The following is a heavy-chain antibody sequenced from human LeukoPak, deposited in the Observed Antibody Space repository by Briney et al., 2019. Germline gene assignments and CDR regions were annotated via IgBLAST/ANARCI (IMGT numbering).Heavy chain of an antibody. V-gene: IGHV3-23*01. CDR3: ARDGYSGSYYRLYYFFMDV. CDR2: ISGSGDNM. J-gene: IGHJ6*03. CDR1: KFTFNNYA. D-gene: IGHD1-26*01. Sequence: GGSLRLSCLASKFTFNNYAMTWVRQAPGKGQEWVSSISGSGDNMDYADSVKGRFTISRDNSENTLYLQMNSLRGEDTAVYYCARDGYSGSYYRLYYFFMDVWGKRTTVTVSS.